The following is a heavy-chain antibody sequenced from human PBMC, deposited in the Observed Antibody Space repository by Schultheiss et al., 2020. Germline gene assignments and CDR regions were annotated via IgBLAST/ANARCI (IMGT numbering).Heavy chain of an antibody. CDR2: INPNSGGT. CDR3: ATGQRYIAAAGYDY. V-gene: IGHV1-2*04. CDR1: GYTFTSYY. J-gene: IGHJ4*02. D-gene: IGHD6-13*01. Sequence: ASVKVSCKASGYTFTSYYMHWVRQAPGQGLEWMGWINPNSGGTNYAQKFQGWVTMTRDTSISTAYMELSRLRSDDTAVYYCATGQRYIAAAGYDYWGQGTLVTVSS.